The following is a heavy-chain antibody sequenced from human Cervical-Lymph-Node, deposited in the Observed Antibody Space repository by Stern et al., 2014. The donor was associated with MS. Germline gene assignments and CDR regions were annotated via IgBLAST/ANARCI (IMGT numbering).Heavy chain of an antibody. CDR3: ARVKYYFS. J-gene: IGHJ5*02. V-gene: IGHV4-34*01. D-gene: IGHD2/OR15-2a*01. CDR2: INHSGST. CDR1: GGSFSGYY. Sequence: QVQLQQWGAGLLKPSETLSLTCAVYGGSFSGYYWSWIRQPPGKGLEWIGEINHSGSTNYNPSLKSRVTISVDTSKNQFSLKLSSVTAADTAVYYCARVKYYFSWGQGTLVTVSS.